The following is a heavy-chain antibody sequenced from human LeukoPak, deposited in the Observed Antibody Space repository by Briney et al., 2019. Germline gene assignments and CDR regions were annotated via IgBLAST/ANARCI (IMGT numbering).Heavy chain of an antibody. Sequence: SVKVSCKASGGTFSSYAISWVRQAPGQGLKWMGGIIPIFGTANYAQKFQGSVTITTDESTSTAYMELSSLRSEDTAVYYCARAACSSTSCYGGATDYYNYMDVWGKGTTVTVSS. CDR3: ARAACSSTSCYGGATDYYNYMDV. CDR2: IIPIFGTA. J-gene: IGHJ6*03. V-gene: IGHV1-69*05. CDR1: GGTFSSYA. D-gene: IGHD2-2*01.